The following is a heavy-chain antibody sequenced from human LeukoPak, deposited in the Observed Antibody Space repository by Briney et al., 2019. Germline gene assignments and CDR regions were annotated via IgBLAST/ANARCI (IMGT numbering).Heavy chain of an antibody. CDR2: IYYSGST. J-gene: IGHJ4*02. CDR3: ASGPYPAAGTDHQFDY. Sequence: PSETLSLTCTVSGASISSYYWSWIRQPPGKGLEWIGDIYYSGSTNYNPSLKSRVTISVDTSKNQFSLKLSSVTAADTAVYYCASGPYPAAGTDHQFDYWGQGTLVTVSS. CDR1: GASISSYY. V-gene: IGHV4-59*01. D-gene: IGHD6-13*01.